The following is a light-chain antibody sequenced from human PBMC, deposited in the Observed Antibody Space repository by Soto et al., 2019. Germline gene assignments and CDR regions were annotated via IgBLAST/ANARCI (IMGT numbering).Light chain of an antibody. V-gene: IGKV3-15*01. CDR1: QSISSN. Sequence: EIVMTQSPATLSVSPGERATLSCRASQSISSNLAWYQQNPGQAPRLLIYGASTRATGIPARFSGSGSGTEFTLTISSLQSEDFAVYYCQQYNNWPPWTFGQGPKLDIK. CDR2: GAS. J-gene: IGKJ1*01. CDR3: QQYNNWPPWT.